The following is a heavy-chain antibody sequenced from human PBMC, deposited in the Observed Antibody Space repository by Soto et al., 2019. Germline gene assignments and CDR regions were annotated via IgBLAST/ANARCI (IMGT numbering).Heavy chain of an antibody. V-gene: IGHV4-4*07. J-gene: IGHJ5*02. CDR3: ASALGAAAHPGECCSSSCSPFHYWFDP. CDR1: GGSISSYY. D-gene: IGHD2-2*03. CDR2: IYTSGST. Sequence: PSETLSLTCTVSGGSISSYYWSWIRQPAGKGLEWIGRIYTSGSTNYNPSLKSRVTMSVDTSKNQFSLKLSSVTAADTAVYYCASALGAAAHPGECCSSSCSPFHYWFDPWGQGTLVTVSS.